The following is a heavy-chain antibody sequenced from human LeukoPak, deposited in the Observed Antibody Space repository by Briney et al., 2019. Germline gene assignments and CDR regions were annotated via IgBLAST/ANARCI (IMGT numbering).Heavy chain of an antibody. V-gene: IGHV1-46*01. CDR3: ARDRSYQLLYLYY. CDR2: INPSGDST. J-gene: IGHJ4*02. CDR1: GYTFTSYY. Sequence: EASVKVSCKASGYTFTSYYMHWVRQAPGQGLEWMGIINPSGDSTNYAQKLQGRVTMTRDTSTSTVYMELSSLRSEDTAVYYCARDRSYQLLYLYYWGQGTLVTVSS. D-gene: IGHD2-2*02.